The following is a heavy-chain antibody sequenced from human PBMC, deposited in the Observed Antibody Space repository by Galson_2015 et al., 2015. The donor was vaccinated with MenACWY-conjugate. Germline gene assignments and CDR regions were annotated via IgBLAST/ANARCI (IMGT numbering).Heavy chain of an antibody. CDR2: IKKDGSEK. Sequence: SLRLSCAVSGFTFRNYWMTWVRQAPGKELEWVASIKKDGSEKYYVDSVKGRFTTSRDNTKNSMYLEMNSLRAEDTAVYYCARGHYGMDVWGQGTTVTASS. CDR3: ARGHYGMDV. J-gene: IGHJ6*02. V-gene: IGHV3-7*03. CDR1: GFTFRNYW.